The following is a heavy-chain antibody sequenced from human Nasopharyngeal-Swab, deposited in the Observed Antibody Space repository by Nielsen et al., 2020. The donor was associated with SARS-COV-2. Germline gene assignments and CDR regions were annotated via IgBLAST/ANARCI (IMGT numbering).Heavy chain of an antibody. CDR3: ARGPKGGSGSYSPLDY. CDR1: GGSFSGYY. D-gene: IGHD3-10*01. V-gene: IGHV4-34*01. CDR2: INHSGST. Sequence: SQTLSLTRAVYGGSFSGYYWSWIRQPPGKGLEWIGEINHSGSTNYNPSLKSRVTISVDTSKNQFSLKLSSVTAADTAVYYCARGPKGGSGSYSPLDYWGQGTLVTVPS. J-gene: IGHJ4*02.